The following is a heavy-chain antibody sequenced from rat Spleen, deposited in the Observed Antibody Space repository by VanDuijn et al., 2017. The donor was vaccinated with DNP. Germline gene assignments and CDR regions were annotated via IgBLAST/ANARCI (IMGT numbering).Heavy chain of an antibody. D-gene: IGHD1-6*01. CDR1: GFTFSNYD. J-gene: IGHJ4*01. V-gene: IGHV5S13*01. Sequence: EVQLVESGGGLVQPGTSLKLSCAASGFTFSNYDMAWVRQAPTKGLEWVASISTGGGNTYYRDSVKGRVTISRDNAKNTQCLQMDSLRSEETASYYCARHGYTTDAWYAMDAWGQGTSVTVSS. CDR2: ISTGGGNT. CDR3: ARHGYTTDAWYAMDA.